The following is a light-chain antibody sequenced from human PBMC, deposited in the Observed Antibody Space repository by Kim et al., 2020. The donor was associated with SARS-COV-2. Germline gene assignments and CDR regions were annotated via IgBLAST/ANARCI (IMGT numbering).Light chain of an antibody. CDR1: KLGNIY. CDR3: QAWDSSTAVV. CDR2: QDR. J-gene: IGLJ2*01. Sequence: SYELTQPPSVSVSPGQTASITCSGVKLGNIYTSWYQQKLGQSPVLVMYQDRKRPSGIPERFSGSNSGNPATLTISGTQALDEADYYCQAWDSSTAVVFGG. V-gene: IGLV3-1*01.